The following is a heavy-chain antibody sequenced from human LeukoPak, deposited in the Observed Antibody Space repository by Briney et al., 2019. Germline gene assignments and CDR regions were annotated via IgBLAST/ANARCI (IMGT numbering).Heavy chain of an antibody. J-gene: IGHJ4*02. CDR1: GFTFSTYG. Sequence: GGSLRLSCAASGFTFSTYGMHWVRQAPGKGLEWVAFIHSDGSTKYYADSVKGRFTISRDNSKNTLYLQMNSLRAEDTAVYYCARVHNDLLTGYYNFDYWGQGTLVTVSS. V-gene: IGHV3-30*02. D-gene: IGHD3-9*01. CDR3: ARVHNDLLTGYYNFDY. CDR2: IHSDGSTK.